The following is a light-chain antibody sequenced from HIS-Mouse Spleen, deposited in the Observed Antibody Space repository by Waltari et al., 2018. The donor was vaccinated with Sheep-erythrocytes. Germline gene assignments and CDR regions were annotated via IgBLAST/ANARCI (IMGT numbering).Light chain of an antibody. Sequence: NFMLTQPHSVSESPGKTVTISCTRSSGSIASNYVQWYQQRPGSAPTTVIYEDNPRPSGVPDRFSGSIDSSSNSASLTISGLKTEDEADYYCQSYDSSIRVFGGGTKLTVL. CDR3: QSYDSSIRV. J-gene: IGLJ3*02. CDR2: EDN. CDR1: SGSIASNY. V-gene: IGLV6-57*04.